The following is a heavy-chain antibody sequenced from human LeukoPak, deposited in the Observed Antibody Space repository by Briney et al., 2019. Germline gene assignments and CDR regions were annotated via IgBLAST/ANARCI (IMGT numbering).Heavy chain of an antibody. V-gene: IGHV1-69*04. CDR2: IIPILGMT. D-gene: IGHD4-17*01. CDR1: GGTLNSYA. Sequence: SVTVSCKTSGGTLNSYAISWVRQAPGQGLEWMGRIIPILGMTNYAQKFQGRLTITADKATSTVYMDLSSLRSEDTAVYYCATRMTTVTTTGWDWGQGTPVTVSS. CDR3: ATRMTTVTTTGWD. J-gene: IGHJ4*02.